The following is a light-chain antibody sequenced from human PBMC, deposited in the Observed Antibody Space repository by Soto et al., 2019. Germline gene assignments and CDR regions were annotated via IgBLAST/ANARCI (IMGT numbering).Light chain of an antibody. CDR1: QTISSW. J-gene: IGKJ4*01. CDR3: QQANSFPPT. Sequence: DIQMTQSPSSVSASVGDRITITCRASQTISSWLAWYQQKPGTAPKLLIFAASSLQTGVPSRFSGGGSGTDFTLTINSLQPEDFATYYCQQANSFPPTFGGGTKVEIK. CDR2: AAS. V-gene: IGKV1-12*01.